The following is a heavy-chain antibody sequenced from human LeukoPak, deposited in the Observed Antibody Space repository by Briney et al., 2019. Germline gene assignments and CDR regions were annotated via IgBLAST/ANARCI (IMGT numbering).Heavy chain of an antibody. V-gene: IGHV1-8*01. CDR2: MNPNSGDT. CDR1: GCTFTNYD. CDR3: GRALPRSGWVDY. J-gene: IGHJ4*02. Sequence: ASVKVSCKTSGCTFTNYDINWMRQATGQGPEWMGWMNPNSGDTEYAQKFQDRVTMTWDTSISAAYLELRSLRSEDTAVYYCGRALPRSGWVDYWGQGSLVTVSS. D-gene: IGHD6-19*01.